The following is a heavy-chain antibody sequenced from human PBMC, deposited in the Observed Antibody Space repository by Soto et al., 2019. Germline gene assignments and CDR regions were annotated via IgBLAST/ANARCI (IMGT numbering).Heavy chain of an antibody. V-gene: IGHV1-46*03. CDR1: GYTFTSYY. Sequence: QVQLVQSGAEVKKPGASVKVSCKASGYTFTSYYMHWVRQAPGQGLEWMGIINPSGGSTSYAQKFQGRVTMTRDTSTSTVYMELSSLRSEDTAVYYCASNWGDYGMDVWGQGTTVTVSS. CDR2: INPSGGST. D-gene: IGHD7-27*01. J-gene: IGHJ6*02. CDR3: ASNWGDYGMDV.